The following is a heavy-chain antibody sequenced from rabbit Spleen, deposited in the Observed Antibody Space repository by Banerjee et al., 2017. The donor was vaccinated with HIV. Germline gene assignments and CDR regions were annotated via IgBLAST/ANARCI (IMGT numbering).Heavy chain of an antibody. CDR2: IDPNKSGST. CDR3: ARSGYVGGDYTWDL. Sequence: QSLEESGGDLVKPEGSLTLTCTASGIDFSSTYYMCWVRQAPGKGLELIACIDPNKSGSTRYASWAKGRFTISKTSSTTVTLQMTSLTAADTATYFCARSGYVGGDYTWDLWGQGTLVTVS. V-gene: IGHV1S40*01. J-gene: IGHJ3*01. D-gene: IGHD1-1*01. CDR1: GIDFSSTYY.